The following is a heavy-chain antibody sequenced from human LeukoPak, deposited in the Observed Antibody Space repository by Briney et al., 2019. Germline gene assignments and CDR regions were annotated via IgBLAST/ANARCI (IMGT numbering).Heavy chain of an antibody. CDR3: ARDRHIAAAVYYYFMDV. CDR1: GYTFTSYI. D-gene: IGHD6-13*01. J-gene: IGHJ6*03. Sequence: ASVKVSCKASGYTFTSYIISWVRQAPGQGLEWMGWINTYNGNTDYAQRVQGRVTMTTDTSTSTAYMELRSLRSDDTAVYYCARDRHIAAAVYYYFMDVWGKGTPVTVSS. V-gene: IGHV1-18*01. CDR2: INTYNGNT.